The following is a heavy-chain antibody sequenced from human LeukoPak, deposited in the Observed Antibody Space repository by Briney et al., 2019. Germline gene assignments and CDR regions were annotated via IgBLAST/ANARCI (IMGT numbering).Heavy chain of an antibody. V-gene: IGHV4-59*01. CDR2: IYYSGST. CDR3: ARDHYDILTDYSPLGY. J-gene: IGHJ4*02. CDR1: GASIRSYY. D-gene: IGHD3-9*01. Sequence: PSETLSLTCTVSGASIRSYYWSWTRQPPGKGLEWIGYIYYSGSTNYNPSLKSRVTISVDTSKNQFSLKLSSVTAADTAVYYCARDHYDILTDYSPLGYWGQGTLVTVSS.